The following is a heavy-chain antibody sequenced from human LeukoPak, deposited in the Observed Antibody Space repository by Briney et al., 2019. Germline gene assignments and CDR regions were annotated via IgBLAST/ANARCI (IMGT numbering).Heavy chain of an antibody. CDR2: ISGSGGST. V-gene: IGHV3-23*01. J-gene: IGHJ4*02. CDR3: AKSHGGNSRVDY. D-gene: IGHD4-23*01. Sequence: AGGSLTLSCAASGYPFSSYAMRGARQSPGGALEWVSAISGSGGSTYYADSVKGRFTISRDNSKNTLYLQMNSLRAEDTAVYYCAKSHGGNSRVDYWGQGTLVTVSS. CDR1: GYPFSSYA.